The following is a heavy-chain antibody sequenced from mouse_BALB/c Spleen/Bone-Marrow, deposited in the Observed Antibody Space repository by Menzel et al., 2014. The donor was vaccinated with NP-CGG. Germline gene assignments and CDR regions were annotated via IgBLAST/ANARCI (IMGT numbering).Heavy chain of an antibody. V-gene: IGHV4-1*02. D-gene: IGHD2-12*01. CDR3: ARRSYDGRFAY. CDR2: INPDSSTI. J-gene: IGHJ3*01. Sequence: EVQRVESGGGLVQPGGSLKHSCAASGFAFWRYWMSCVGTAPGKGLEWIGEINPDSSTINFTPSLKAKFIISRDNAKNTLDLQMSKVRTEDAAPYYCARRSYDGRFAYWGQGTLVTGPA. CDR1: GFAFWRYW.